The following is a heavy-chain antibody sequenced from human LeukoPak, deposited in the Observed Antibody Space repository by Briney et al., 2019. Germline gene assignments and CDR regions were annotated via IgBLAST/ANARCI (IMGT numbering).Heavy chain of an antibody. J-gene: IGHJ6*02. CDR2: INSDGSST. CDR1: GFTFSSYW. D-gene: IGHD5-18*01. CDR3: SRDPGVVYSYYSHYGMDV. Sequence: GGSLRLSCAASGFTFSSYWMHWVRQVPGKGLVWVSRINSDGSSTTYADSVKGRFTISRDNAKNTLYLLMNSLRAEDTSVYNCSRDPGVVYSYYSHYGMDVWGQGTTVTVSS. V-gene: IGHV3-74*01.